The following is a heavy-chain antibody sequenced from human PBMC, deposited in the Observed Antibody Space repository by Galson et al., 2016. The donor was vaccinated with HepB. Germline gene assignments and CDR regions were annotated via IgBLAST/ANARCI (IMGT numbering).Heavy chain of an antibody. D-gene: IGHD4-11*01. CDR1: GFTFSGSA. CDR2: IRSRANSHAT. V-gene: IGHV3-73*01. CDR3: TRRLMTTVEDV. J-gene: IGHJ6*02. Sequence: SLRLSCAGAGFTFSGSAIHWVRQASGKGLEWVGRIRSRANSHATAYAESVRGRFAISRDDSKNTSYLQMNSLKSEDTAFYYCTRRLMTTVEDVWGQGTTVTVSS.